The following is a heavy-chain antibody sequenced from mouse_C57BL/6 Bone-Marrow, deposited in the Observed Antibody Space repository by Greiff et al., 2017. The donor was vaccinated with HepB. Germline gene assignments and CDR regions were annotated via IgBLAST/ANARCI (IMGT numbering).Heavy chain of an antibody. CDR1: GYTFTSYW. V-gene: IGHV1-53*01. Sequence: QVQLKQSGTELVKPGASVKLSCKASGYTFTSYWMHWVKQRPGQGLEWIGNINPSNGVTNYTEKFKSKATLTVDKSSSTAYMQLSSLTSEDSAVYYCARWTAQASYFDYWGQGTTLTVSS. CDR2: INPSNGVT. J-gene: IGHJ2*01. CDR3: ARWTAQASYFDY. D-gene: IGHD3-2*02.